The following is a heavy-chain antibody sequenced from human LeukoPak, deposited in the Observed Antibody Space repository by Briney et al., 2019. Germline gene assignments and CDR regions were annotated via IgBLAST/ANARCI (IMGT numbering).Heavy chain of an antibody. Sequence: GGSLRLSRAASGFSFSSYAMNWVRQAPGKGLEWVAVIAYDGNNKYYGDSVKGRFTISRDNSKNTLYLQMNSLTTEDTALYYCTKGYDSSGYYSPIAYWGQGTLVTVSS. CDR2: IAYDGNNK. D-gene: IGHD3-22*01. CDR3: TKGYDSSGYYSPIAY. CDR1: GFSFSSYA. V-gene: IGHV3-30*18. J-gene: IGHJ4*02.